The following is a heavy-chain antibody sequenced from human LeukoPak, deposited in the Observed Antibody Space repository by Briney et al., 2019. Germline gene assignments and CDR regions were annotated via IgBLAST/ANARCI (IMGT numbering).Heavy chain of an antibody. CDR3: ARLTPGKNWFDP. D-gene: IGHD3-10*01. CDR2: MYHSGIT. V-gene: IGHV4-38-2*02. CDR1: GYSINSAYY. Sequence: PSETLSLTCTVSGYSINSAYYWGWIRPPPGKGLEWIGTMYHSGITYYNLSLKSRVTISVDTSKNQFSLKLNSLTAADTAIYYCARLTPGKNWFDPWGHGTLVTVSS. J-gene: IGHJ5*02.